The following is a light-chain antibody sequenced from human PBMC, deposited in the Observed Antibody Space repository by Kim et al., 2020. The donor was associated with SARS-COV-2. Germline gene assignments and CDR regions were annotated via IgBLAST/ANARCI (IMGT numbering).Light chain of an antibody. CDR3: AAWDDSLSGPVV. J-gene: IGLJ2*01. V-gene: IGLV1-47*01. CDR2: RDN. Sequence: ELTQPPSASGTPWQRVTISCSGRSSNIGSNYVYWYQQLPGTAPKLLIYRDNQRPSGVPDRFSGSKSGTSASLAIGGLRSEDEADYYCAAWDDSLSGPVVFGGGTQLTVL. CDR1: SSNIGSNY.